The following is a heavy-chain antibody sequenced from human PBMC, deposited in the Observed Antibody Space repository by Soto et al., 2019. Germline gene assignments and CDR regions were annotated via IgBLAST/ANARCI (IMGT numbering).Heavy chain of an antibody. V-gene: IGHV3-53*01. CDR2: IYSDGST. J-gene: IGHJ6*02. CDR3: ARDRSGSSGYYALAV. D-gene: IGHD3-10*01. Sequence: PGGSLRLSCAASGFTVSSNYMRWPRQAPGKGLEWVPVIYSDGSTYYADSVKGRFTISRDNSKNMLYLQMNSLRAEDTAVYYCARDRSGSSGYYALAVWGQGTTVTVSS. CDR1: GFTVSSNY.